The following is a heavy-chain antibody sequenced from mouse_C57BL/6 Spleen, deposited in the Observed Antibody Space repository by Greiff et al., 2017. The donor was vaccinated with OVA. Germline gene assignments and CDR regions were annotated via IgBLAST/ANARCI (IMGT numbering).Heavy chain of an antibody. CDR1: GYTFTSYW. J-gene: IGHJ2*01. Sequence: VQLQQPGAELVKPGASVKLSCKASGYTFTSYWMHWVKQRPGQGLEWIGMIHPNSGSTNYNEKFKSKATLTVDKSSSTAYMQLSSLTSEDSAVYYCARKPYYSNYDYWGQGTTLTVSS. CDR3: ARKPYYSNYDY. V-gene: IGHV1-64*01. D-gene: IGHD2-5*01. CDR2: IHPNSGST.